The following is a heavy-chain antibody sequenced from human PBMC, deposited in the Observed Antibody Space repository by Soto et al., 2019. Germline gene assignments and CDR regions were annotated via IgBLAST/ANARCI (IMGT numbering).Heavy chain of an antibody. D-gene: IGHD3-22*01. CDR2: ISYDGSNK. Sequence: PGGSLRLSCAASGFTFSSYGMHWVRQAPGKGLEWVAVISYDGSNKYYADSVKGRFTISRDNSKNTLYLQMNSLRAEDTAVYYCVRFPFFDTSDQGYWGQGTLVTVSS. V-gene: IGHV3-30*03. CDR1: GFTFSSYG. CDR3: VRFPFFDTSDQGY. J-gene: IGHJ4*02.